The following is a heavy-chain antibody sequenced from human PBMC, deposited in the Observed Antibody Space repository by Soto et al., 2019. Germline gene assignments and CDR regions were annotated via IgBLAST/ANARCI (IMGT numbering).Heavy chain of an antibody. CDR1: GFTFSNYD. V-gene: IGHV3-23*01. CDR2: ISKNGGNK. D-gene: IGHD7-27*01. Sequence: EVQLSESGGGLVQPGGSLRLSCAASGFTFSNYDMSWVRRAPGKGLEWVSGISKNGGNKWYADTVKGRFTISRDNSKNTLFLQMISLRPDDTAGYYCAQRGGNDYWGGFDYWGPGTLVTVSS. CDR3: AQRGGNDYWGGFDY. J-gene: IGHJ4*02.